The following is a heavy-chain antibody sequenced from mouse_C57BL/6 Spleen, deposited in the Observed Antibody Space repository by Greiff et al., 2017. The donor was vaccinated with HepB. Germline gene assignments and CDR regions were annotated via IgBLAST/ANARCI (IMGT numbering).Heavy chain of an antibody. V-gene: IGHV5-4*03. Sequence: EVKVEESGGGLVKPGGSLKLSCAASGFTFSSYAMSWVRQTPEKRLEWVATISDGGSYTYYPDNVKGRFTISRDNAKNNLYLQMSHLKSEDTAMYYCARVGGYFAMDYWGQGTSATVSS. CDR3: ARVGGYFAMDY. J-gene: IGHJ4*01. CDR1: GFTFSSYA. CDR2: ISDGGSYT. D-gene: IGHD1-1*02.